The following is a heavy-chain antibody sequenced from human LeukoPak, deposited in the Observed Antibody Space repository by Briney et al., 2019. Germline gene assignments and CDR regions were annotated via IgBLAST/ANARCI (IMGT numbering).Heavy chain of an antibody. J-gene: IGHJ5*02. CDR3: ARSPAAKAGHWFDP. D-gene: IGHD2-2*01. CDR2: INPSGGYT. Sequence: GASVKVSCKASGYTFSNYYMHWVRQAPGQGLEWMGIINPSGGYTTYAQKFQGRVTMTRDTSTSTVSMELSSLRSEDTAVYYCARSPAAKAGHWFDPWGQGTLVTVSS. V-gene: IGHV1-46*01. CDR1: GYTFSNYY.